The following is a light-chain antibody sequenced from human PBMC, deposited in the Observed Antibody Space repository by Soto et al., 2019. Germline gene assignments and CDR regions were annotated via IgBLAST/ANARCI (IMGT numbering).Light chain of an antibody. CDR2: DND. J-gene: IGLJ1*01. CDR3: GTWDSSLIVYV. CDR1: SSNIGNNY. Sequence: QSVLTQPPSVSAAPGQKVTISCSGSSSNIGNNYVSWYQQLPGTAPKLLIYDNDKRPSGIPDRFSGSKSGTSATLGITGLQTGDEADYYYGTWDSSLIVYVFGTGTKLTVL. V-gene: IGLV1-51*01.